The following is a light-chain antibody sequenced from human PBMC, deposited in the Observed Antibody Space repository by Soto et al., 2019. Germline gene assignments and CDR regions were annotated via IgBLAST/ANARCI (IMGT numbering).Light chain of an antibody. V-gene: IGKV3-15*01. J-gene: IGKJ3*01. CDR1: QSFNNN. CDR2: SAS. CDR3: QQYNNSPLT. Sequence: EIVMTQSPVTLSVSRGERATLSCTASQSFNNNVAWYQQKPGHTPRLLIYSASIGATGTPARFSGSGSGSDFTLTISSLQSEDFAVYYCQQYNNSPLTFGPGTKVDI.